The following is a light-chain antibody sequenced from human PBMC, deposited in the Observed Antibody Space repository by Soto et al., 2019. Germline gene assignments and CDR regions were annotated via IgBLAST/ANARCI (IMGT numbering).Light chain of an antibody. Sequence: AIQMTQSPSSLSASVGDRVTITCRASQGISNDLGWYQHKPGKAPKLLIYTTSSLQSGAPSRFSGSGSGTDFTLTISSLQPEDSATYYCLQDYNYPWTFGQGTKVEIK. J-gene: IGKJ1*01. V-gene: IGKV1-6*01. CDR3: LQDYNYPWT. CDR1: QGISND. CDR2: TTS.